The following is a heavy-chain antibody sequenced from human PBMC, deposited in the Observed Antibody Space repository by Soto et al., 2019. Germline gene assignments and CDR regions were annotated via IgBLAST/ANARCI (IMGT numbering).Heavy chain of an antibody. V-gene: IGHV4-39*01. CDR1: NFSVLTSIYY. CDR3: ARNWNLALVPAAYFDS. Sequence: SETLSLTCTVSNFSVLTSIYYWARIRQPPGQGLEWVGTVYYTGTTYYNPSLQSRVTISIDTSKNQFSLNLNSVTAADTAVYYCARNWNLALVPAAYFDSWGQGTLVTVSS. J-gene: IGHJ4*02. CDR2: VYYTGTT. D-gene: IGHD2-2*01.